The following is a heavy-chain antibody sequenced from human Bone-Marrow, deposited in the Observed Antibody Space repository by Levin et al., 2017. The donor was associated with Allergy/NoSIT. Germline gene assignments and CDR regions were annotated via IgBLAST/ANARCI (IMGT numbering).Heavy chain of an antibody. V-gene: IGHV5-10-1*01. Sequence: GESLKISCKASGYRFTQYWIAWVRQMPGKGLEWMGRIDPGDSNVKYSQSFQGHVTMSIDKSTSTAYLQWSSLEAADTAMYYCTRRWITIGTVMNDAFDEWGQGTMVTVSS. CDR1: GYRFTQYW. CDR3: TRRWITIGTVMNDAFDE. J-gene: IGHJ3*01. CDR2: IDPGDSNV. D-gene: IGHD1-14*01.